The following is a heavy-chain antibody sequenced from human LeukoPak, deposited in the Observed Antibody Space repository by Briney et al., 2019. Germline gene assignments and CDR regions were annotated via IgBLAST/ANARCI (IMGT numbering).Heavy chain of an antibody. J-gene: IGHJ4*02. CDR2: ISSSSDYR. CDR1: GFTFSSYT. V-gene: IGHV3-21*01. D-gene: IGHD3-22*01. Sequence: GGSLRLSCAASGFTFSSYTLNWVRQAPGKGLEWVSAISSSSDYRYYADSVKGRFTISRDNAKNSLFLQMNSLRAEDTAVYYCAVQRGLDYWGQGTLVTVSS. CDR3: AVQRGLDY.